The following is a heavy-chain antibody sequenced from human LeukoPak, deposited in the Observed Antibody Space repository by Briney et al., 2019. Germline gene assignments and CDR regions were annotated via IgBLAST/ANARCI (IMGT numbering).Heavy chain of an antibody. CDR1: GGSFSGYY. CDR3: ASPDPYCSGGSCYSGYDY. J-gene: IGHJ4*02. D-gene: IGHD2-15*01. V-gene: IGHV4-34*01. Sequence: SETLSLTCAVYGGSFSGYYWSWIRQPPGKGLEWIGEINHSGSTNYNPSLKSRVTISVDTSKNQFSLKLSSVTAADTAVCYCASPDPYCSGGSCYSGYDYWGQGTLVTVSS. CDR2: INHSGST.